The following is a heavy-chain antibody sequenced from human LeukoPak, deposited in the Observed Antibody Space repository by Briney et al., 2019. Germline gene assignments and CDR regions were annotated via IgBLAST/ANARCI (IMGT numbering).Heavy chain of an antibody. CDR1: GYSISSGYY. CDR3: ARVTESYGSGRRHNYYYYYMDV. J-gene: IGHJ6*03. Sequence: TPSETLSLTCTVSGYSISSGYYWGWIRQPPGKGLEWIGNIYPTGSTYYNPSLKSRVTISVDTSKNQFSLKVSSVSAADTAVYYCARVTESYGSGRRHNYYYYYMDVWGKGTTVTISS. D-gene: IGHD3-10*01. V-gene: IGHV4-38-2*02. CDR2: IYPTGST.